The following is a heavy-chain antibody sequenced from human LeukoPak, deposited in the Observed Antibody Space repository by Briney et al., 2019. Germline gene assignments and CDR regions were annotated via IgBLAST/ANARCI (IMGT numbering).Heavy chain of an antibody. Sequence: SETLSLTCTVSDGSITDYYWNWVRQSPEKGLEWIGYVYYTGTTYYSPSLKSRVTISLDSSKNQFSLSLNSVTAADTAVYYCARSVLWFGDLGYWGQGILVTVSS. CDR2: VYYTGTT. J-gene: IGHJ4*02. CDR1: DGSITDYY. CDR3: ARSVLWFGDLGY. V-gene: IGHV4-59*01. D-gene: IGHD3-10*01.